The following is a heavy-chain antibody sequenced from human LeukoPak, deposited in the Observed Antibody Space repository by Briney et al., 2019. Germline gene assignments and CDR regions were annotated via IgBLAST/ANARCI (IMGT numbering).Heavy chain of an antibody. J-gene: IGHJ4*02. Sequence: GGSLRLSCAASGFSFSSHWMSWVRQAPGKGLEWVANINQHGGEEYYVDSAKGRFTVSRDNAKNSLYLQVNSLRVEDTAVYFCARDGVAPGIYFDSWGQGTLVTVSS. CDR3: ARDGVAPGIYFDS. D-gene: IGHD2-2*01. V-gene: IGHV3-7*05. CDR1: GFSFSSHW. CDR2: INQHGGEE.